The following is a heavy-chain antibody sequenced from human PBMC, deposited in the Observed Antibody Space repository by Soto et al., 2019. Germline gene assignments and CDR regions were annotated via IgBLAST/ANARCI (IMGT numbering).Heavy chain of an antibody. CDR2: ISAYNGNT. J-gene: IGHJ1*01. CDR1: GYTFTSYG. Sequence: GASLKVSCKASGYTFTSYGISWVRQAPGQGLEWMGWISAYNGNTNYAQKLQGRVTMTTDTSTSTAYMELRSLRSDDTAVYYCARDLPEYGDYDEYFQHWGQGTLVTVSS. D-gene: IGHD4-17*01. CDR3: ARDLPEYGDYDEYFQH. V-gene: IGHV1-18*01.